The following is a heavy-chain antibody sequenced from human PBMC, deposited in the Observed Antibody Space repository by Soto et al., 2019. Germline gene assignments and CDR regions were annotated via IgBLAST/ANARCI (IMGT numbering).Heavy chain of an antibody. V-gene: IGHV3-30*18. Sequence: QVQLVESGGGVVQPGRSLRLSCAASGFTFSSYGMHWVRQAPGKGLEWVAVISYDGSNKYYADSVKGGFTISRDNSKNTLYLQINNLRAEDTAVYYCAKAEVTATSNGMDVWGQGTTVTVSS. CDR2: ISYDGSNK. D-gene: IGHD4-17*01. J-gene: IGHJ6*02. CDR3: AKAEVTATSNGMDV. CDR1: GFTFSSYG.